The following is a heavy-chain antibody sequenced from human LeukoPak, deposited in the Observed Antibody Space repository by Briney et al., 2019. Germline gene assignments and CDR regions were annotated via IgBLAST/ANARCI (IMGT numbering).Heavy chain of an antibody. V-gene: IGHV4-34*01. CDR2: INHSGST. D-gene: IGHD5-18*01. CDR1: GGSFSGYY. J-gene: IGHJ4*02. CDR3: ARRGYSYGKLFDY. Sequence: KTSETLSLTCAVYGGSFSGYYWSWIRQPPGKGLEWIGEINHSGSTNYNPSLKSRVTISVDTSKNQFSLKLSSVTAADTAVYYCARRGYSYGKLFDYWGQGTLVTVSS.